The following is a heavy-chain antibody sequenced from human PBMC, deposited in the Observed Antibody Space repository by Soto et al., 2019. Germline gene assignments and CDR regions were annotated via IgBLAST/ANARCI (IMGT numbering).Heavy chain of an antibody. CDR1: GGTFSTYI. D-gene: IGHD3-3*01. CDR2: IIPIPDIT. J-gene: IGHJ3*01. V-gene: IGHV1-69*08. CDR3: ARDRITTRGDAFDL. Sequence: QVQLVQSGAEVRKPGSSVKVSCKAPGGTFSTYIISWVRQAPGQGLEWMGRIIPIPDITNYAQKFQGRVTVTADRSTTTAYMELTSLTSEDPAVYYCARDRITTRGDAFDLWGQGTMVTVSS.